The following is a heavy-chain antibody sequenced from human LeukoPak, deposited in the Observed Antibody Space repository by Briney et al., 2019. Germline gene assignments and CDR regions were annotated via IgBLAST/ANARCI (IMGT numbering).Heavy chain of an antibody. CDR1: GYTFTSYY. CDR3: ARRAVAGTTDP. CDR2: INPSGGST. Sequence: ASVKVSCKASGYTFTSYYMHWVRQAPGQGLEWMGIINPSGGSTSYRQKFQGRVTMTRDTSTSTVYRGLSSLRSEDSAVYYCARRAVAGTTDPWGQGTLVTVSS. D-gene: IGHD6-19*01. J-gene: IGHJ5*02. V-gene: IGHV1-46*01.